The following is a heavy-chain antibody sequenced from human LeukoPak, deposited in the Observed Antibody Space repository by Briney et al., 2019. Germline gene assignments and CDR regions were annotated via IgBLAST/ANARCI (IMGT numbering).Heavy chain of an antibody. CDR3: ARDRDNVAGTRGYFDY. V-gene: IGHV3-11*04. D-gene: IGHD6-19*01. Sequence: GGSLRLSCAASGFTFSDYYMSWIRQAPGKALEWVSYVSSGSSTIYYADSVKGRFTVSRDNGKRSLYLHMNSLRAEDTAVYYCARDRDNVAGTRGYFDYWGQGTLVTVSS. CDR1: GFTFSDYY. J-gene: IGHJ4*02. CDR2: VSSGSSTI.